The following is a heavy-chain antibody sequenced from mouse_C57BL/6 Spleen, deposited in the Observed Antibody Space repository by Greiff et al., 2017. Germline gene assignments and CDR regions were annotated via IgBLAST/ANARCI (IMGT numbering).Heavy chain of an antibody. CDR1: GFTFSSYG. CDR2: ISSGGSYT. V-gene: IGHV5-6*02. Sequence: VKLMESGGDLVKPGGSLKLSCAASGFTFSSYGMSWVRQTPDKRLEWVATISSGGSYTYYPDSVKGRFTISRDNAKNTLYLQMSSLKAEDTAMYYCARATVVATGFDYWGQGTTLTVSS. D-gene: IGHD1-1*01. CDR3: ARATVVATGFDY. J-gene: IGHJ2*01.